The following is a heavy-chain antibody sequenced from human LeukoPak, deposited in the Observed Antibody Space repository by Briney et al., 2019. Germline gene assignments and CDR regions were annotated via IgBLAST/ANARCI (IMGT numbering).Heavy chain of an antibody. CDR3: AGDVDTAMAYDY. V-gene: IGHV4-38-2*02. J-gene: IGHJ4*02. Sequence: PSETLSLTCAVSGYSISSGYYWGWIRQPPGKGLEWIGSIYHNGSTNYNPSLKSRVTISVDTSKNQFSLKLSSVTAADTAVYYCAGDVDTAMAYDYWGQGTLVTVSS. CDR2: IYHNGST. CDR1: GYSISSGYY. D-gene: IGHD5-18*01.